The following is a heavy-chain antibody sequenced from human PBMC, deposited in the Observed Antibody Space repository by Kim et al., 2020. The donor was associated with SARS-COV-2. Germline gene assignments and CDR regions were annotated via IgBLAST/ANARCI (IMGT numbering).Heavy chain of an antibody. V-gene: IGHV4-30-4*01. Sequence: SETLSLTCTVSNDSISSDDYYWSWIRQPPGKGLEWIGYIFYSGGTRYNPSLKSRLTISVETSKNQFSLRLSSVTAADTAVYYCARVGGSSRSRGRFDPWG. CDR2: IFYSGGT. CDR3: ARVGGSSRSRGRFDP. D-gene: IGHD6-13*01. CDR1: NDSISSDDYY. J-gene: IGHJ5*02.